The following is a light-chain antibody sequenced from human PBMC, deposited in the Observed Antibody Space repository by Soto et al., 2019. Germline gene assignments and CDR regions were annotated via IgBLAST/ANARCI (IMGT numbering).Light chain of an antibody. CDR2: GAS. Sequence: STLSASVGDRVTIPCRASHSISSWLAWYQQKPGKAPKLLIYGASSLQSGVPSRFSGSGSGTDFTLTISSLQAEDVATYYCQQCYSTPHPFGQG. J-gene: IGKJ5*01. V-gene: IGKV1-39*01. CDR3: QQCYSTPHP. CDR1: HSISSW.